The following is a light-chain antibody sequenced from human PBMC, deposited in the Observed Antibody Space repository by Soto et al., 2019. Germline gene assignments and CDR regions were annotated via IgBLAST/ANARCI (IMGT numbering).Light chain of an antibody. CDR3: QQYKKWPPWT. J-gene: IGKJ1*01. Sequence: EIVMTQSPATLSVSPGERATLSCRASQSIGSNLAWYQQKPGQAPRLLMYAASIRASDFPARFSGSGSGTEFTLTISGLQSDDFAVYFCQQYKKWPPWTSGHGTKVEIK. CDR1: QSIGSN. V-gene: IGKV3-15*01. CDR2: AAS.